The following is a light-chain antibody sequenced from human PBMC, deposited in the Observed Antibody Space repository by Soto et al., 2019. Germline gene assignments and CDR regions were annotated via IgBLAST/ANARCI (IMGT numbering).Light chain of an antibody. J-gene: IGKJ1*01. CDR3: HQYGRSPWT. CDR1: ERVASNY. CDR2: GAS. Sequence: EIVLTQSPGTLSLSPGQRATLSCRASERVASNYLAWYQPKPGQSPRLLLFGASNRATGIPDRFSGSGSGADFTLTISRVEPEDFAVYYCHQYGRSPWTLGQGTKVDIK. V-gene: IGKV3-20*01.